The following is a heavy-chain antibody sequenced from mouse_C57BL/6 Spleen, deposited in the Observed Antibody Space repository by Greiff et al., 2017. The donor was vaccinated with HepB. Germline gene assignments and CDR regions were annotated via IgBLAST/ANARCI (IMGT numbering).Heavy chain of an antibody. CDR2: IDPANGNT. V-gene: IGHV14-3*01. Sequence: VQLQQSVAELVRPGASVKLSCTASGFNIKNTYMHWVKQRPEQGLEWIGRIDPANGNTKYAPKFQGKATITADTSSNTAYLQLSSLTSEDTAIYYCATPDYYGGSYWYFDVWGTGTTVTVAS. D-gene: IGHD1-1*01. J-gene: IGHJ1*03. CDR3: ATPDYYGGSYWYFDV. CDR1: GFNIKNTY.